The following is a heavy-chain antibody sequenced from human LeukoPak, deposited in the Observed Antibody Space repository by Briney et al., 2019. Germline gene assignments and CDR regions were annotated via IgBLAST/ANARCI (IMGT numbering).Heavy chain of an antibody. V-gene: IGHV3-7*01. Sequence: AGGSLRLSCEASGFTFKSDWMNWVRQAPGKGLEWVANINQVGSVKYYVDSVKGRFTISRDNAKNSLYLQMNSLRAEDTAVYYCAELGITMIGGVWGKGTTVTISS. CDR3: AELGITMIGGV. J-gene: IGHJ6*04. CDR2: INQVGSVK. CDR1: GFTFKSDW. D-gene: IGHD3-10*02.